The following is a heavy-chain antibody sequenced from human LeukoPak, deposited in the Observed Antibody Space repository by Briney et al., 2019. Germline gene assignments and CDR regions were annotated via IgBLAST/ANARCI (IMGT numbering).Heavy chain of an antibody. CDR1: GYTFTSYY. CDR2: INPSGGST. D-gene: IGHD4-23*01. Sequence: ASVKVSCKASGYTFTSYYMHWVRQAPGQGLEWMGIINPSGGSTSYAQKFQGRVTMTRDTSTSTAYMELRSLRSDDTAVYYCARPTTTVVTHNYYYYMDVWGKGTTVTVSS. CDR3: ARPTTTVVTHNYYYYMDV. J-gene: IGHJ6*03. V-gene: IGHV1-46*01.